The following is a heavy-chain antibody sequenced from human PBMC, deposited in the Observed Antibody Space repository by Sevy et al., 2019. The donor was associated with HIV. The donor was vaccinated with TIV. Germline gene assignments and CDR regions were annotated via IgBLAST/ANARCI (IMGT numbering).Heavy chain of an antibody. CDR2: IYYSGST. D-gene: IGHD2-8*01. J-gene: IGHJ6*02. Sequence: SETLSLTCTVSGGSISSGGYYWSWIRQHPGKGLEWIGYIYYSGSTYYNPSLKSRVTISVDTSKNQFSLKLSSVTAADTAVYYCARAPARRPLIVYAPGPSNYYYYGMDVWGQGTTVTVSS. V-gene: IGHV4-31*03. CDR1: GGSISSGGYY. CDR3: ARAPARRPLIVYAPGPSNYYYYGMDV.